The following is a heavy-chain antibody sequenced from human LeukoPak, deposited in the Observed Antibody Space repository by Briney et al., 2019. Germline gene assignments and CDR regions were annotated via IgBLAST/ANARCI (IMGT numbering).Heavy chain of an antibody. CDR1: RFTFSSYS. CDR3: ARAGFSASYLSD. Sequence: PGGSLRLSCAASRFTFSSYSMNWVRQAPGKGLEWVSSISSSSSYIYYADSVKGRFTISRDNAKNSLYLQMNSLRAEDTAVYYCARAGFSASYLSDWGQGTLVTVSS. D-gene: IGHD1-26*01. CDR2: ISSSSSYI. J-gene: IGHJ4*02. V-gene: IGHV3-21*01.